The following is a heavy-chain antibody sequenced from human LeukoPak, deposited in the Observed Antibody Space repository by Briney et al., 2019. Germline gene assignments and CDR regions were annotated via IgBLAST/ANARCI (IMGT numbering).Heavy chain of an antibody. Sequence: SEILSLTCTVAGGSSSSSCYYWGWIRQPPGKGLEWIGSIYYSGSTYYNPSLKSRVTISVDTSKNQFSLKLSSVTAADTAVYYCARGGGSIGSYYSFVDYWGQGTLVTVSS. D-gene: IGHD1-26*01. CDR2: IYYSGST. V-gene: IGHV4-39*07. CDR1: GGSSSSSCYY. CDR3: ARGGGSIGSYYSFVDY. J-gene: IGHJ4*02.